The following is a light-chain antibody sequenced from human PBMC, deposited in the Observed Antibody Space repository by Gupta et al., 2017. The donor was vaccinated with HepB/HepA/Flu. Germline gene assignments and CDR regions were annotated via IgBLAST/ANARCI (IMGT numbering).Light chain of an antibody. CDR2: DAA. CDR1: QRVRSNN. J-gene: IGKJ1*01. CDR3: QHDSNSRT. Sequence: IVLTHSRGTLSLSPGESATLSCRASQRVRSNNHLEWYLQKRGQAPRLLIYDAASCAIGSPDRFSHRRSVKDFTLTSSRRESEDFAVYFLQHDSNSRTFGQGTKVEIK. V-gene: IGKV3-20*01.